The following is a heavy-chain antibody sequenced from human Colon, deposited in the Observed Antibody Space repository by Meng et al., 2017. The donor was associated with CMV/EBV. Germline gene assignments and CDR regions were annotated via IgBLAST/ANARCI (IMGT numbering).Heavy chain of an antibody. V-gene: IGHV3-30-3*01. D-gene: IGHD3-22*01. Sequence: GESLKISCVVSGFTFSDYVIHWVRQAPGKGLEWTSAISSDGSDKHFADSVKGRFTISRDNSENTVYLQMNFLRLEDTAIYYCAREGHSSGYFGDFDYWGQGALVTVSS. J-gene: IGHJ4*02. CDR1: GFTFSDYV. CDR3: AREGHSSGYFGDFDY. CDR2: ISSDGSDK.